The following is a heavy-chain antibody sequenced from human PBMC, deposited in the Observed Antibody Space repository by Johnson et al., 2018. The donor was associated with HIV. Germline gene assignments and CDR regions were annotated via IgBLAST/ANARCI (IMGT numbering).Heavy chain of an antibody. V-gene: IGHV3-66*02. CDR2: IYSGGST. CDR1: GFTFDDYG. D-gene: IGHD6-13*01. Sequence: EVQLVESGGGVVRPGGSLRLSCAASGFTFDDYGMSWVRQAPGKGLEWVSGIYSGGSTYYADSVKGRFTISRDHSENTLYLQMNSLRPEDTAVYFCARDGKYSSIGPDAFDVWGQGTMVAVSS. J-gene: IGHJ3*01. CDR3: ARDGKYSSIGPDAFDV.